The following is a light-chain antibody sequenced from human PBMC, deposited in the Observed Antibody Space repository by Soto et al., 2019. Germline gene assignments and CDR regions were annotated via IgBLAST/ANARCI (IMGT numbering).Light chain of an antibody. V-gene: IGKV1-39*01. J-gene: IGKJ5*01. CDR3: QQSYSTPPVT. CDR2: AAS. Sequence: DIQMTQSPSSLSASIGDRVTISCRASQDISSSLNWYQHKSGKAPKLLIYAASSLQSGVPSRFSGSGSGTDFTLTISSLQPEDFATYYCQQSYSTPPVTFGQGTRLEIK. CDR1: QDISSS.